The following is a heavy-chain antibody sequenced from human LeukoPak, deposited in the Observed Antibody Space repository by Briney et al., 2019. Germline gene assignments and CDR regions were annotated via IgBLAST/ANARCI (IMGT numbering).Heavy chain of an antibody. J-gene: IGHJ6*03. D-gene: IGHD2-2*01. V-gene: IGHV1-46*01. Sequence: ASVKVSCKASGYTFTSYYMHWVRQAPGQGLEWMGIINPSGGSTSYAQKFQGRVTITADESTSTAYMELSSLRSEDTAVYYCARDRLPAATTNYYYYYMDVWGKGTTVTVSS. CDR3: ARDRLPAATTNYYYYYMDV. CDR2: INPSGGST. CDR1: GYTFTSYY.